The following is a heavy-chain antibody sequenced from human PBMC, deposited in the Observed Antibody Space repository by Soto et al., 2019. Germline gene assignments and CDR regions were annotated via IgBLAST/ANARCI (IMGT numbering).Heavy chain of an antibody. CDR2: ISYDGSNK. CDR1: GFTFSSYG. Sequence: QVQLVESGGGVVQPGRSLRLSCAASGFTFSSYGMHWVRQAPGKGLEWGAVISYDGSNKYYADSVKGRFTISRDNSKNTLYLQMNSLRAEDTAVYYCAKGSSWFDYWGQGTLVTVSS. D-gene: IGHD6-13*01. V-gene: IGHV3-30*18. CDR3: AKGSSWFDY. J-gene: IGHJ4*02.